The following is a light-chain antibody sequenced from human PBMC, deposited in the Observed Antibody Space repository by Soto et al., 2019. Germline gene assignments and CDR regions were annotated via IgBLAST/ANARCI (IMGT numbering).Light chain of an antibody. V-gene: IGLV2-14*01. CDR1: SNDIGAYNY. CDR3: GSYASATLI. CDR2: EVT. J-gene: IGLJ2*01. Sequence: QSALTQPASVSGSPGQSITISCTGTSNDIGAYNYVSWYQQYPGKVPTLLIYEVTFRPLGVSNRFSGSKSGNTASLTISGLQTEDEADYYCGSYASATLIFGGGTKVTVL.